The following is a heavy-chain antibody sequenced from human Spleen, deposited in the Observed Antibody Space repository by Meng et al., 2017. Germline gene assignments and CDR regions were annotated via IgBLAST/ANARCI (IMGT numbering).Heavy chain of an antibody. CDR3: ARHSSGWNLFDY. D-gene: IGHD6-19*01. CDR2: INPNSGGT. V-gene: IGHV1-2*06. CDR1: GYTFTGYY. J-gene: IGHJ4*02. Sequence: QGPLVESGAEVKKPGASVKVSCKASGYTFTGYYMHWVRQAPGQGLEWMGRINPNSGGTNYAQKFQGRVTMTRDTSISTAYMELSRLRSDDTAVYYCARHSSGWNLFDYWGQGTLVTVSS.